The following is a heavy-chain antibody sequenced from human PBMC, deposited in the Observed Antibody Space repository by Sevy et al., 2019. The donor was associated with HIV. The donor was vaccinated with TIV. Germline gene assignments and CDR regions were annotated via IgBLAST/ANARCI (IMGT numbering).Heavy chain of an antibody. CDR2: ISYDGSNK. CDR1: GFTFSSYA. D-gene: IGHD2-2*01. Sequence: GGSLRLSCAASGFTFSSYAMHWVRQAPGKGLEWVAVISYDGSNKYYADSVKGRFTISRDNSKNTPYLQMNSLRAEDTAVYYCARGSTSRGPDAFDIWGQGTMVTVSS. V-gene: IGHV3-30-3*01. CDR3: ARGSTSRGPDAFDI. J-gene: IGHJ3*02.